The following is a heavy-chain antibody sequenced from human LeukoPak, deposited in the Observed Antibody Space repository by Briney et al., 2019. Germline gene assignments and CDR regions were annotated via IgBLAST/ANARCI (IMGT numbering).Heavy chain of an antibody. D-gene: IGHD6-19*01. CDR2: ISYDGSNK. Sequence: GGSLRLSCAASGFTFSSYGMHWVRQAPGKGLEWVAVISYDGSNKYYADSVKGRFTISRDNSKNTLYLQMNSLRAEDTAVYYCAKDRGWYVNDYFDYWGQGTLVTDSS. CDR1: GFTFSSYG. CDR3: AKDRGWYVNDYFDY. V-gene: IGHV3-30*18. J-gene: IGHJ4*02.